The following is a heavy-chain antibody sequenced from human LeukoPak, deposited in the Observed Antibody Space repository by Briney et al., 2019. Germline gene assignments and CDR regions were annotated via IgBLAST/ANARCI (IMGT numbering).Heavy chain of an antibody. Sequence: GGSLRLSCAASGFTFSSYSMNWVRQAPGKGLEWVSSISSSSSYIYYADSVKGRFTISRDNSKNTLYLQMNSLRAEDTAVYYCARDGFGESHTLLMDVWGQGTTVTVSS. J-gene: IGHJ6*02. CDR1: GFTFSSYS. V-gene: IGHV3-21*04. CDR3: ARDGFGESHTLLMDV. CDR2: ISSSSSYI. D-gene: IGHD3-10*01.